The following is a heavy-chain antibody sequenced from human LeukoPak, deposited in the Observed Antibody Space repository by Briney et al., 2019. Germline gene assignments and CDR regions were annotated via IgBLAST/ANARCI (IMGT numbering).Heavy chain of an antibody. CDR3: ARGRNAGGPYYSDY. D-gene: IGHD4-23*01. Sequence: PGGSLRLPCAASGFTFSTYAINWVRQAPGKALEWVSSINSAGTSKKYADSLKGRFTISRDNAKNSLFLQLSSLRDEDTAVYYCARGRNAGGPYYSDYWGQGTLVTVSS. V-gene: IGHV3-21*01. CDR2: INSAGTSK. J-gene: IGHJ4*02. CDR1: GFTFSTYA.